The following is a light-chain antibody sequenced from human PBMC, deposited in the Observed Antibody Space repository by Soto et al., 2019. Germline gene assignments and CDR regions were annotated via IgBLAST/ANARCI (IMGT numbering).Light chain of an antibody. Sequence: QSVLTHPPSASGTPGQRVTISCSGSSSNIGSNTVNWYQQLPGTAPKLLIYSNNQRPSGVPDRFSGSKSGTSASLAISGLQSEDEAYYYCAAWEDSLNGWVFGGGTKVTVL. CDR3: AAWEDSLNGWV. J-gene: IGLJ3*02. V-gene: IGLV1-44*01. CDR1: SSNIGSNT. CDR2: SNN.